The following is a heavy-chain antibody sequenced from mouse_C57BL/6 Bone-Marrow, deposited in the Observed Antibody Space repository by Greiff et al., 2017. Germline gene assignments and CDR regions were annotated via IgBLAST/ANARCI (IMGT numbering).Heavy chain of an antibody. D-gene: IGHD1-1*01. CDR2: IYPGDGDT. CDR3: ARDYGSSYWYFDV. CDR1: GYAFSSYW. J-gene: IGHJ1*03. Sequence: QVQLQQSGAELVKPGASVKISCKASGYAFSSYWMNWVKQRPGKGLEWIGQIYPGDGDTNYNGKFKGKDTLTADKSSSTAYMQLSSLTSEDSAVYFCARDYGSSYWYFDVWGTGTTVTVSS. V-gene: IGHV1-80*01.